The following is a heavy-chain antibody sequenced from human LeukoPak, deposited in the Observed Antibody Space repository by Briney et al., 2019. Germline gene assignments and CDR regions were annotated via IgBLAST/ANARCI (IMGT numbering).Heavy chain of an antibody. CDR2: IWYDGSKK. CDR3: ARDLCSTTSCLDY. CDR1: GFTFSNYG. J-gene: IGHJ4*02. D-gene: IGHD2-2*01. V-gene: IGHV3-33*01. Sequence: GGSLRLSCAASGFTFSNYGMFWVRQAPGKGLEWVAVIWYDGSKKYYVDSVKGRFTISREDSENTLYLQMNSLRAEDTAVYYCARDLCSTTSCLDYWGQGTLVTVSS.